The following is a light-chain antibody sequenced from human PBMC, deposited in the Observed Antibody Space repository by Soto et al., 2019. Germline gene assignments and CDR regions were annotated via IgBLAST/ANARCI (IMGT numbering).Light chain of an antibody. V-gene: IGKV1-6*01. CDR3: LQDYDFPYT. Sequence: AIQMTQSPPSLSASVGDRVVMACRASQDIRVDVGWLQQRPGHAPNLLIYAASTLHTGVPSTFTGSGSGTDFTLTINDLQTEDVATYFCLQDYDFPYTFGQGTKVDIK. J-gene: IGKJ2*01. CDR1: QDIRVD. CDR2: AAS.